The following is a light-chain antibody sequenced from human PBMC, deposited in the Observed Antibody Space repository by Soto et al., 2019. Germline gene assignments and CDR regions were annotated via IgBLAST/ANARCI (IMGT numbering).Light chain of an antibody. Sequence: EIVLTQSPGTLSLFPGERATLSCRATQSVNSNYLAWYQQKPGQAPRLLIYIASRRATGIPDRFSGSASGPDFTPTISRLEPEYFAVYYCQQYGTTPWTFGQGTKMEIK. CDR2: IAS. CDR1: QSVNSNY. V-gene: IGKV3-20*01. J-gene: IGKJ1*01. CDR3: QQYGTTPWT.